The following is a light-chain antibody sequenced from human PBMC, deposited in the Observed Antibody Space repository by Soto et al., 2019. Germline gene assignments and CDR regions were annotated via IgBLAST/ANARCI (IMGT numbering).Light chain of an antibody. Sequence: QSALTQPASVSGSPGLSITSSCTGTTSDVGGYNYVYWHQQHPGKAPKLMIYDVTNRPSGVSDRFSGSKSGNTASLTISGLQAEDEADYYCSSYTSSSTYVFGAGTKFTVL. CDR2: DVT. CDR1: TSDVGGYNY. V-gene: IGLV2-14*01. J-gene: IGLJ1*01. CDR3: SSYTSSSTYV.